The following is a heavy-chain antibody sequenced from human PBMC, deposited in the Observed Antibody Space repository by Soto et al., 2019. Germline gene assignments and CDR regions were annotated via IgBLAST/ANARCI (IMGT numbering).Heavy chain of an antibody. CDR3: ARGPGYCSSTSCHGDWFDP. Sequence: SETLSLTCTVSGGSISSSSYYWGWIRQPPGKGLEWIGSIYYSGSTYYNPSLKSRVTISVDTSKNQFSLKLSSVTAADTAVYYCARGPGYCSSTSCHGDWFDPWGQGTLVTVSS. CDR2: IYYSGST. V-gene: IGHV4-39*01. D-gene: IGHD2-2*01. CDR1: GGSISSSSYY. J-gene: IGHJ5*02.